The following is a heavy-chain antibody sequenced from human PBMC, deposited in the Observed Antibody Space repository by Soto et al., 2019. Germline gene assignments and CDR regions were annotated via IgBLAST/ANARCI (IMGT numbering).Heavy chain of an antibody. D-gene: IGHD2-15*01. CDR1: GRSFSRYY. V-gene: IGHV4-34*01. CDR3: ARGRWLEPFDY. CDR2: INHSGST. Sequence: SETLSLTCAVYGRSFSRYYWSWIRQPPGKGVEWIGEINHSGSTNYNPSLKSRVTISVDTSKNQFSLKLSSVTASDTAVYYCARGRWLEPFDYWGQGTLVTVSS. J-gene: IGHJ4*02.